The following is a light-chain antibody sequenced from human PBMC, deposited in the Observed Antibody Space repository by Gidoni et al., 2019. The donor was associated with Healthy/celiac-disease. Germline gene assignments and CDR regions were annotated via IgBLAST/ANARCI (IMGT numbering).Light chain of an antibody. J-gene: IGKJ1*01. CDR3: QQYNNWPPA. CDR1: QSVSSN. V-gene: IGKV3-15*01. CDR2: GAS. Sequence: EIVMTHSPATLSVSPGERATLSCRASQSVSSNLAWYQQKPGQAPRRLIYGASTRATGIPARFSGSGSGTEFTLTISSLQSEDFAVYYCQQYNNWPPAFXXXTKVEIK.